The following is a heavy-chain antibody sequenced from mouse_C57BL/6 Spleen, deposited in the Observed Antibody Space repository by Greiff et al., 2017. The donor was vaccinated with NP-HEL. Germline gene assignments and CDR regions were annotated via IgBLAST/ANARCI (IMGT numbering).Heavy chain of an antibody. CDR1: GFTFSSYA. CDR2: ISDGGSYT. CDR3: ARDPPDDYDRRDYAMDY. V-gene: IGHV5-4*01. D-gene: IGHD2-4*01. J-gene: IGHJ4*01. Sequence: EVQRVESGGGLVKPGGSLKLSCAASGFTFSSYAMSWVRQTPEKRLEWVATISDGGSYTYYPDNVKGRFTISRDNAKNNLYLQMSHLKSEDTAMYYCARDPPDDYDRRDYAMDYWGQGTSVTVSS.